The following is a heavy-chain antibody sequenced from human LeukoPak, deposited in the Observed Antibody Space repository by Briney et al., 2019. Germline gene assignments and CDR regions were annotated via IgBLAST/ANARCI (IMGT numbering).Heavy chain of an antibody. CDR2: SSYRGST. V-gene: IGHV4-61*01. CDR1: GGSISSGSYY. D-gene: IGHD2-21*01. Sequence: SETLSLTCAVYGGSISSGSYYWSWIRQPPGKGLEWVGYSSYRGSTRYNSSLKSRVTISEDTSTNQFSLRLNSVTAADTAVYYCARFDHIVVAMGAFDIWGQGTMVTVSS. J-gene: IGHJ3*02. CDR3: ARFDHIVVAMGAFDI.